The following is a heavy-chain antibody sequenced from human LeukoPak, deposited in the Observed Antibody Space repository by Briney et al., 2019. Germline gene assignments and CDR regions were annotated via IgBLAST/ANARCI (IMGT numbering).Heavy chain of an antibody. CDR2: ISGSGQSI. D-gene: IGHD3-16*01. CDR3: AKDGGSYFATDPFDI. Sequence: PGGSLRLSCVASGFTFSRYSMNWVRQAPGKGLEWVSVISGSGQSIHYADSVKGRFTISRDNSKNTVYLQMNSLRAEDTALYYCAKDGGSYFATDPFDIWGQGTMVTVSS. V-gene: IGHV3-23*01. CDR1: GFTFSRYS. J-gene: IGHJ3*02.